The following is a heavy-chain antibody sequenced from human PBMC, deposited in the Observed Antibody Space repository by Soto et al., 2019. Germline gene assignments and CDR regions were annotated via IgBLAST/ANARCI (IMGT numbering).Heavy chain of an antibody. Sequence: QVQLVQSGAEVKKPGSSVKVSCKASGGTFSSYAISWVRQAPGQGLEWMGGIIPIFGTANYAQKFQGRVTITADESTSTAYMELSSLRSEDTAVYYCARGSPETGYNLNSDYYGMDVWGQGTTVTVSS. CDR3: ARGSPETGYNLNSDYYGMDV. CDR1: GGTFSSYA. V-gene: IGHV1-69*01. D-gene: IGHD1-7*01. J-gene: IGHJ6*02. CDR2: IIPIFGTA.